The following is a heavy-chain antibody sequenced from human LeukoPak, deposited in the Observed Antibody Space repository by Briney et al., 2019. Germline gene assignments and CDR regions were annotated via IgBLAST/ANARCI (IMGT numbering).Heavy chain of an antibody. D-gene: IGHD3-10*01. CDR2: ITGSGGST. Sequence: GGSLRLSCAASGFTFSSYAMSWVRQAPGKGLEWVSTITGSGGSTYYADSVKGRFAISRDNAKNTLYLQMNSLRPEDTAVYYCARDSSGYIFDIWGQGTMVTVSS. CDR3: ARDSSGYIFDI. CDR1: GFTFSSYA. V-gene: IGHV3-23*01. J-gene: IGHJ3*02.